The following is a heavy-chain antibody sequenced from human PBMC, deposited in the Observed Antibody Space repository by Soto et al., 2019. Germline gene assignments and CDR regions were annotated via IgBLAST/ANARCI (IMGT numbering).Heavy chain of an antibody. CDR2: IYYSGST. CDR1: GGSISSYY. CDR3: ASSYDSSAPYYFDY. V-gene: IGHV4-59*12. J-gene: IGHJ4*02. Sequence: SETLSLTCTVSGGSISSYYWSWIRQPPGKGLEWIGYIYYSGSTNYNPSLKSRVTISVDTSKNQFSLKLSSVTAADTAVYYCASSYDSSAPYYFDYWGQGTLVTVSS. D-gene: IGHD3-22*01.